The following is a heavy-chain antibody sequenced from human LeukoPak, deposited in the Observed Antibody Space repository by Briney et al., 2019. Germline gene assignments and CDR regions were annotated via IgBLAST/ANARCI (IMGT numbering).Heavy chain of an antibody. CDR1: GGSISSYY. J-gene: IGHJ6*04. V-gene: IGHV4-59*01. Sequence: SETLSLTCTVSGGSISSYYWSWVRQPPGKGLEWIGYIYYSGSTNYNPSLKSRGTISVDTSKNQFSLRLSSVTAADTAVYYCARAPRKDYYYGMDVWGKGATVTVSS. CDR2: IYYSGST. CDR3: ARAPRKDYYYGMDV.